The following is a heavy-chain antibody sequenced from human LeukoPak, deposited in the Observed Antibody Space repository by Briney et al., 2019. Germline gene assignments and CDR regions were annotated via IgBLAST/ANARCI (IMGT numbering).Heavy chain of an antibody. Sequence: PSETLSLTCAVYGGSFSGYYWSWIRQPPGKGPEWIGEINPGGGTDYNPSLKTRVTISVDTSKNQFSLKLSSVTAADTAVYYCASGVRRAGDYWGQGTLVTVSS. CDR2: INPGGGT. J-gene: IGHJ4*02. CDR1: GGSFSGYY. V-gene: IGHV4-34*01. D-gene: IGHD2-2*01. CDR3: ASGVRRAGDY.